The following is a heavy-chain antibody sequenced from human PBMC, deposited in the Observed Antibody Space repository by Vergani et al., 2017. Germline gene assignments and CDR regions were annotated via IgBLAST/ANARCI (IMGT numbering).Heavy chain of an antibody. V-gene: IGHV4-59*01. Sequence: QVQLQESGPGLVKPSETLSITCTVSGGSISSYYWSWIRQPQGKGLEWIVYIYYSGRTNYNPSLKSRVTISVDTSKNQVSLKLSSVTAADTAVYYCARGTVSGGFSPWGQGPLVTGSS. CDR2: IYYSGRT. D-gene: IGHD4-11*01. CDR3: ARGTVSGGFSP. J-gene: IGHJ5*02. CDR1: GGSISSYY.